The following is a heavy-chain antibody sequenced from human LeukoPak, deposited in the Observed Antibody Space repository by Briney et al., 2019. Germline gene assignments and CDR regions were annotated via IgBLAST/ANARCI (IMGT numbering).Heavy chain of an antibody. D-gene: IGHD3-10*01. V-gene: IGHV4-30-4*01. CDR3: ARAHYGSGSYYPITRFDP. Sequence: PSETLSLTCTLSGGSISSGDYYWSWIRQPPGRGLEGIGYIYYSESTYYNPSLKSRVTISVDTSKNQFSLKLSSVTAADTAVYYCARAHYGSGSYYPITRFDPWGQGTLVTVSS. CDR1: GGSISSGDYY. J-gene: IGHJ5*02. CDR2: IYYSEST.